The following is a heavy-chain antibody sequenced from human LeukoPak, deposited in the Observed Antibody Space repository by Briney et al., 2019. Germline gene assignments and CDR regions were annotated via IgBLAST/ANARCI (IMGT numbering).Heavy chain of an antibody. V-gene: IGHV3-30*04. CDR3: ARAPVRYSGYPLDY. D-gene: IGHD5-12*01. J-gene: IGHJ4*02. Sequence: PGGSLRLSCAASGFTFSSYAMHWVRQAPGKGLEWVAVISYDGSNKYYADSVKGRFTISRDNSKNTLYLQMNSLRAEDTAVYYCARAPVRYSGYPLDYWGQGTLVTVSS. CDR2: ISYDGSNK. CDR1: GFTFSSYA.